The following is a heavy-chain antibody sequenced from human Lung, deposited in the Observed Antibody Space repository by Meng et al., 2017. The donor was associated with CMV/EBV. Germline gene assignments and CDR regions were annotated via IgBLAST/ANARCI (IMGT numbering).Heavy chain of an antibody. CDR1: GGTLSSYA. CDR3: ARTLGSYYDY. Sequence: CFTASGGTLSSYALSWVRQAPGQGLEWMGDIIPILGIVNYAQKFRDRVTITADRATGTAYMELSSLRSEDTAVYYCARTLGSYYDYWGQGTLVTVSS. CDR2: IIPILGIV. J-gene: IGHJ4*02. V-gene: IGHV1-69*10. D-gene: IGHD1-26*01.